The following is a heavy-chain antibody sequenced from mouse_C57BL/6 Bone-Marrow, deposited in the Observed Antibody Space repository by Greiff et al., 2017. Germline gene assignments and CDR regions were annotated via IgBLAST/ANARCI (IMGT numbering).Heavy chain of an antibody. CDR1: GYTFTSYW. CDR3: ARDDYGSTLDV. Sequence: QVQLQQPGAELVKPGASVKLSCKASGYTFTSYWMHWVKQRPGQGLEWIGMIHPNSGSTNYNEKFKSKATLTVDKSSSTAYMQLSSLTSEDSAVYYCARDDYGSTLDVWGTGTTVTVSS. CDR2: IHPNSGST. V-gene: IGHV1-64*01. J-gene: IGHJ1*03. D-gene: IGHD1-1*01.